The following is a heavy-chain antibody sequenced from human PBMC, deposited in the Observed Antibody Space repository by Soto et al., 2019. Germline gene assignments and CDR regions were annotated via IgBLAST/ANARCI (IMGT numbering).Heavy chain of an antibody. D-gene: IGHD3-10*01. CDR1: GGTFSSYT. J-gene: IGHJ5*02. CDR2: IIPILGIA. CDR3: ERDLWFGEDKGWFDP. V-gene: IGHV1-69*04. Sequence: SVKVSCNASGGTFSSYTISWVRQAPGQGLEWMGRIIPILGIANYAQKFQGRVTITADKSTSTAYMELSSLRSEDTAVYYCERDLWFGEDKGWFDPWGQGTLVTVSS.